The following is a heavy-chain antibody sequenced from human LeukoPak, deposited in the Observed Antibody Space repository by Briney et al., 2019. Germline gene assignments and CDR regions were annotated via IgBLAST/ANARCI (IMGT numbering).Heavy chain of an antibody. D-gene: IGHD6-13*01. CDR2: IYYSGST. J-gene: IGHJ4*02. Sequence: SETLSLTCTVSGGSISSHYWSWIRQPPGKGLEWIGYIYYSGSTNYNPSLKSRVIISVDTSKNQFSLKLTSVTAADTAVYYCARVEVTSSWYSIDYWGQGILVTVSS. CDR1: GGSISSHY. CDR3: ARVEVTSSWYSIDY. V-gene: IGHV4-59*11.